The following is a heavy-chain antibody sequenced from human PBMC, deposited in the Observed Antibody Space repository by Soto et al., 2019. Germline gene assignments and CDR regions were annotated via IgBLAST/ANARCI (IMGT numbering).Heavy chain of an antibody. CDR1: GFTFSSYA. D-gene: IGHD3-9*01. J-gene: IGHJ4*02. V-gene: IGHV3-64D*09. Sequence: GGSLRLACSASGFTFSSYAMHWVRQAEGEGLEYVSAISSNGGSTYYADSVKGRFTISRDNSKNTLYLQMSRLRAEDTAVYYCVKDLLHGLGFDYWGQGTLVTVSS. CDR3: VKDLLHGLGFDY. CDR2: ISSNGGST.